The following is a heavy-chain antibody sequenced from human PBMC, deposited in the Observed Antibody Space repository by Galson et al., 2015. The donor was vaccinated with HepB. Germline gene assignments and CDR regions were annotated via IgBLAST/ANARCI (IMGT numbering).Heavy chain of an antibody. Sequence: SLRLSCAASGFTFSTYAMGWVRQAPGKGLEWVSGISGSGGNTYYVDSVKGRFTISRDNSKNTLSLQMNSLRADDTAVYYCAKGAPGYCTNAVCSTSDYWGQGTLVTVSS. J-gene: IGHJ4*02. CDR3: AKGAPGYCTNAVCSTSDY. D-gene: IGHD2-8*01. CDR2: ISGSGGNT. V-gene: IGHV3-23*01. CDR1: GFTFSTYA.